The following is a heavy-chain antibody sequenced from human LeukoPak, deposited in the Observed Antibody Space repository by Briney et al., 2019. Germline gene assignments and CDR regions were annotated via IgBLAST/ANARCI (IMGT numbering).Heavy chain of an antibody. V-gene: IGHV1-46*01. CDR2: INPSGGST. Sequence: ASVKVSCKASGYTFTSYYMHWVRQAPGQGLEWMGIINPSGGSTSYAQKFQGRVTMTRDTSTSTVYMELSRLRSDDTAVYYCARSGRRGYCSSTSCYNWFDPWGQGTLVTVSS. D-gene: IGHD2-2*01. CDR3: ARSGRRGYCSSTSCYNWFDP. J-gene: IGHJ5*02. CDR1: GYTFTSYY.